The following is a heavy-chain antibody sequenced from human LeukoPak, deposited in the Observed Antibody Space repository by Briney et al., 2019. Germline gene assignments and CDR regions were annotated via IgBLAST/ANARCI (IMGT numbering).Heavy chain of an antibody. Sequence: PGGSLRLSCAASGFTFSNAWMSWVRQAPGKGLEWIGRIYTSGSTNYNPSLKSRVTMSVDTSNNQFSLKLSSVTAADTAVYYCARGGGWRGYYYYYMDVWGKGTTVTISS. J-gene: IGHJ6*03. CDR3: ARGGGWRGYYYYYMDV. CDR1: GFTFSNAW. D-gene: IGHD3-10*01. CDR2: IYTSGST. V-gene: IGHV4-4*07.